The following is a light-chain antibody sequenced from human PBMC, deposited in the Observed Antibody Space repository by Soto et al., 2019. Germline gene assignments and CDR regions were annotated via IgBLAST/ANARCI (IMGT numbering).Light chain of an antibody. CDR1: QSVSSS. Sequence: EIVLTQSPDTLSLSPGERATLSCRASQSVSSSLAWYQQKPGQAPRLLIYDASNRATGIPARFSGSGSGTHFTLTISSLEPEDFAVYYCQRRSNWPPEVTFGPGTKVDIK. V-gene: IGKV3-11*01. CDR3: QRRSNWPPEVT. J-gene: IGKJ3*01. CDR2: DAS.